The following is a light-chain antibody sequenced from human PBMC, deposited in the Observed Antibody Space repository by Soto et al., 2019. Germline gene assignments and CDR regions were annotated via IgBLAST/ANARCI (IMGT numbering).Light chain of an antibody. CDR3: HTYTRWPPGT. CDR1: QSVSTN. CDR2: GAS. V-gene: IGKV3-15*01. Sequence: IILTQSPATLSVTPGKRATLSCRASQSVSTNIAWYKQKPGQAPRLLIYGASTRATGIPARFSGSGSGTEFTLTISSLQSEDFALYYCHTYTRWPPGTFGQGTKVDI. J-gene: IGKJ2*01.